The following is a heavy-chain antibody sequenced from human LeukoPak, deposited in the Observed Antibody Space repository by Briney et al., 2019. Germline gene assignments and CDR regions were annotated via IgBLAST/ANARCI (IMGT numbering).Heavy chain of an antibody. V-gene: IGHV1-2*02. D-gene: IGHD5-24*01. J-gene: IGHJ4*02. CDR1: GYTFTDYY. CDR3: ARGPDRRDGYNYEIDY. CDR2: INPHSGGT. Sequence: GASVKVSCKASGYTFTDYYMHWVRQAPGQGLEWMGWINPHSGGTDHAQKFQGRVTMTRDTSISTAYMELSRLRSDDTAVYYCARGPDRRDGYNYEIDYWGQGTLVTVSS.